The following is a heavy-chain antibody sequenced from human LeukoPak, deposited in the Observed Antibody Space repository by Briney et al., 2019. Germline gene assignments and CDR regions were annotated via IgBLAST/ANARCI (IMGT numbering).Heavy chain of an antibody. CDR1: GYSFTSYW. J-gene: IGHJ4*02. V-gene: IGHV5-51*01. D-gene: IGHD6-6*01. CDR3: ARIYGIAARPPDY. Sequence: GESLKISSKGSGYSFTSYWIGWVRQLPRKGLEWMGIIYPGDSDTRYSPSLHGQVTISADTSISTAYLQWSSLKASDTAMYYCARIYGIAARPPDYCGEGSLVTVS. CDR2: IYPGDSDT.